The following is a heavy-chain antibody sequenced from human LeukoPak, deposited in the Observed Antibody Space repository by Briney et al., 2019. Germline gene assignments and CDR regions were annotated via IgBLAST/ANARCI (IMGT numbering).Heavy chain of an antibody. J-gene: IGHJ4*02. CDR1: GYTFTGYY. CDR2: INPNSGGT. CDR3: ARGGGYSYGPVGY. Sequence: GASAKVSCKASGYTFTGYYMHWVRQAPGQGLEWMGRINPNSGGTNYAQKFQGRVTMTRDTSISTAYMELSRLRSDDTAVYYCARGGGYSYGPVGYWGQGTLVTVSS. V-gene: IGHV1-2*06. D-gene: IGHD5-18*01.